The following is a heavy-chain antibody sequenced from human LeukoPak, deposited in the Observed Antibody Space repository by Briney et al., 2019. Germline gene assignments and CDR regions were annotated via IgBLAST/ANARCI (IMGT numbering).Heavy chain of an antibody. V-gene: IGHV1-69*13. CDR3: AREYSGYDHWRLYYFDY. J-gene: IGHJ4*02. D-gene: IGHD5-12*01. Sequence: GASVKVSCKASGGTFISYAISWVRQAPGQGLEWMGGIIPIFGTANYAQKFQGRVTITADESTSTAYMELSSLRSEDTAVYYCAREYSGYDHWRLYYFDYWGQGTLVTVSS. CDR2: IIPIFGTA. CDR1: GGTFISYA.